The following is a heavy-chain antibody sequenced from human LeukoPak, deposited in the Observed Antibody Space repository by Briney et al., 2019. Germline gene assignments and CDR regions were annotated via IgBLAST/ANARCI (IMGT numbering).Heavy chain of an antibody. CDR2: ISSDGGST. CDR1: GFTFSTYA. J-gene: IGHJ4*02. Sequence: GGSLRLSCAASGFTFSTYAMHWVRQAPGKGLEYISSISSDGGSTYYADSVKGRFIISRDNSKNTLYLQMGRLRAEDMDVYYCARSNNIVGATYFDYWGQGTLVTVSS. CDR3: ARSNNIVGATYFDY. V-gene: IGHV3-64*02. D-gene: IGHD1-26*01.